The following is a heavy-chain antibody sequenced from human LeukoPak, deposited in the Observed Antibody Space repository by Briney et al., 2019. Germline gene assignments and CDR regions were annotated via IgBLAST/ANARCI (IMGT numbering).Heavy chain of an antibody. CDR1: LGSVTSSTYY. Sequence: PETPSLTRTLPLGSVTSSTYYTGSARQHPGMGLEWIGLMSQSGTSAYTPSPEGRLTISVDTSKNQFSLRLTSVTAADTAVYYCLRSHGAEGGEGTLVTVSS. D-gene: IGHD4-17*01. J-gene: IGHJ4*02. V-gene: IGHV4-39*01. CDR2: MSQSGTS. CDR3: LRSHGAE.